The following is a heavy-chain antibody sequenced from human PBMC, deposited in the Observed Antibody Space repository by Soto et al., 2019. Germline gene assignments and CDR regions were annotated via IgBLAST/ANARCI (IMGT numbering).Heavy chain of an antibody. Sequence: GGSMRLSCAASGFTFSSYWMNWVRQAPGKGLEWVSYISSSGTTIYHADSVKGRFTISRDNAKNSLFLQMNSLRAEDTAVYYCARGKSIFYGMDVWGQGTTVTVSS. CDR2: ISSSGTTI. D-gene: IGHD2-15*01. CDR3: ARGKSIFYGMDV. V-gene: IGHV3-48*04. CDR1: GFTFSSYW. J-gene: IGHJ6*02.